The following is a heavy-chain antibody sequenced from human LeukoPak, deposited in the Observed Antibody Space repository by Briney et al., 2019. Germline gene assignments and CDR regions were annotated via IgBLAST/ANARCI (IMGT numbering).Heavy chain of an antibody. J-gene: IGHJ4*02. CDR2: INEDGSTT. CDR1: GFTFSSNW. CDR3: AKFQGHYGDSEYYFDS. V-gene: IGHV3-74*01. Sequence: GGSLRLSCAASGFTFSSNWMHWVRQAPGKGLVWVSRINEDGSTTNYADSVKGRSTIFRDNAKNTLYLQMNSLRAEDTAVYFCAKFQGHYGDSEYYFDSWGQGALVTVSS. D-gene: IGHD3-10*01.